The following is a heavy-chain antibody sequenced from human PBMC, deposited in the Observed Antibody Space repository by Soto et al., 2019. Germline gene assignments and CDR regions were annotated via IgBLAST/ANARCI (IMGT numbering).Heavy chain of an antibody. J-gene: IGHJ4*02. V-gene: IGHV3-43*01. Sequence: GSLRLSCAASGFNFNAFSLHWVRQAPGKGLEWVCLINWDGTTTRYADSVRGRFTVSRDNRRKSLYLQMNSLRPDDTAFYFCAKEMSTIYFDSWGQGALVTVSS. CDR3: AKEMSTIYFDS. CDR2: INWDGTTT. CDR1: GFNFNAFS. D-gene: IGHD1-1*01.